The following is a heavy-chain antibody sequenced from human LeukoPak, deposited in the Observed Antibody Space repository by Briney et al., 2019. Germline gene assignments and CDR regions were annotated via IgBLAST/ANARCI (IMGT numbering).Heavy chain of an antibody. CDR3: ARDLKWSVTMVRGHAFDI. CDR1: GGSISSYY. Sequence: PSETLSLTCTVSGGSISSYYWSWIRQPPGKGLEWIGYIYYSGSTNYNPSLESRVTISVDTSKNQFSLKLSSVTAADTAVYYCARDLKWSVTMVRGHAFDIWGQGTMVTVSS. CDR2: IYYSGST. D-gene: IGHD3-10*01. J-gene: IGHJ3*02. V-gene: IGHV4-59*01.